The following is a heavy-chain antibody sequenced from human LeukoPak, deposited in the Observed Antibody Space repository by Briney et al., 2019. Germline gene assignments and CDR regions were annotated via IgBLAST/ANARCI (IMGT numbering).Heavy chain of an antibody. CDR1: GFTFSSYA. Sequence: GGSLRLSCAASGFTFSSYAMSWVRQAPGKGLEWVSAISGSGGSTYYADSVKGRFTISRDNSKNTLYLQMNSLRAEDTAVYYCAKDPYYDSSGYYREYGMDVWGQGTTVTVSS. V-gene: IGHV3-23*01. J-gene: IGHJ6*02. CDR3: AKDPYYDSSGYYREYGMDV. D-gene: IGHD3-22*01. CDR2: ISGSGGST.